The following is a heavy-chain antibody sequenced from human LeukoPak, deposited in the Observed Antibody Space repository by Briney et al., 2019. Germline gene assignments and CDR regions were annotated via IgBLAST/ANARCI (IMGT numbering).Heavy chain of an antibody. D-gene: IGHD3-3*01. J-gene: IGHJ4*02. CDR3: ARGSDDFWRGYSPSY. Sequence: GASVKVSCKASGYTFTGYYMHWVRQAPGQGLEWMGWINPNSGGTNYAQKFQGRVTMARDTSISTAYMELSRLRSDDTAVYYCARGSDDFWRGYSPSYWGQGTLVTVSS. CDR1: GYTFTGYY. CDR2: INPNSGGT. V-gene: IGHV1-2*02.